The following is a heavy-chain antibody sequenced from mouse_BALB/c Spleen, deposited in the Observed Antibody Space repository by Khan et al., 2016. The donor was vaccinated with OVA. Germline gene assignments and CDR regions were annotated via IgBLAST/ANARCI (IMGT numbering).Heavy chain of an antibody. CDR2: INPSNGYT. D-gene: IGHD2-14*01. J-gene: IGHJ3*01. Sequence: QVQLQQSGAELARPGASVKMSCKASGYTFTTYTMHWVKKRPGQGLEWIGYINPSNGYTNYNQKFKDKSTLTAEKSSSTAYMQLSSLTSDYSAVYYCAREGAYYRSDGWFSYWGQGTLVTVSA. CDR3: AREGAYYRSDGWFSY. CDR1: GYTFTTYT. V-gene: IGHV1-4*01.